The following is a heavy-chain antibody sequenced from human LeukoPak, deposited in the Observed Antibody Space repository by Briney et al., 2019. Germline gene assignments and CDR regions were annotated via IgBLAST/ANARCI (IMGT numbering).Heavy chain of an antibody. D-gene: IGHD2-21*01. Sequence: GGSLRLSCAASGFTFSSYGMHWVRQAPGKGLEWVAFIRYDGSNKYYVDSVKGRFTISRDNSKTTLYLQMNSLRAEDTAVYYCAPRVVVISAPFDYWGQGTLVTVSS. V-gene: IGHV3-30*02. CDR2: IRYDGSNK. J-gene: IGHJ4*02. CDR1: GFTFSSYG. CDR3: APRVVVISAPFDY.